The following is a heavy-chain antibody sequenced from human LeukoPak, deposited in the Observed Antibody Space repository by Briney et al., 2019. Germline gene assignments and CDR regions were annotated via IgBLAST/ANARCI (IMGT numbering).Heavy chain of an antibody. CDR2: IYYSGST. CDR1: GDSIRSSSYY. CDR3: ARHSYYDSSGYYYAY. D-gene: IGHD3-22*01. J-gene: IGHJ4*02. Sequence: PSETLSLTCTVSGDSIRSSSYYWGWIRQPPGKGLEWIGSIYYSGSTYYNPSPKSRVTISVDMSKNQFSLKLSSVTAADTAVYYCARHSYYDSSGYYYAYWGQGTLVTVSS. V-gene: IGHV4-39*01.